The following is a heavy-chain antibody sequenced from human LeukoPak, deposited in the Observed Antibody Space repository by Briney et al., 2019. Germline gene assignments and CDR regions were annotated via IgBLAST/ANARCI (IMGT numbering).Heavy chain of an antibody. V-gene: IGHV3-48*04. J-gene: IGHJ4*03. Sequence: GGSLRLSCAASGFTFRVYGMNWVRQAPGKGPEWVSYISSGSDTIYYADSAKGRFTMSRDNAKNSLFLQMNSLRAEDTAVYYCARATRNGYDYWGQGTTVTVSS. D-gene: IGHD5-24*01. CDR2: ISSGSDTI. CDR1: GFTFRVYG. CDR3: ARATRNGYDY.